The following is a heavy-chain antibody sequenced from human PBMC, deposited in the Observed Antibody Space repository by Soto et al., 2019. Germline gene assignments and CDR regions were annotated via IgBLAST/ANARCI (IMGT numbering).Heavy chain of an antibody. D-gene: IGHD3-10*01. CDR1: GFTFSSYA. CDR2: ISGSGGST. CDR3: VEMVRGVIIPAFDI. Sequence: GGSLRLSCAASGFTFSSYAMSWVRQAPGKGLEWVSAISGSGGSTYYADSVKGRFTISRDNSKNTLYLQMNSLRAEDTAVYYCVEMVRGVIIPAFDIWGQGTMVTVSS. J-gene: IGHJ3*02. V-gene: IGHV3-23*01.